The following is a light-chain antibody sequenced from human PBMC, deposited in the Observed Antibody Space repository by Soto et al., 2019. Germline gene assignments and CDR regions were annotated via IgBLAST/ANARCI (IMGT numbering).Light chain of an antibody. CDR3: QQYGSSGT. Sequence: ELVMTQSPATLSVSPGVRATLSCRASQSVSNNYLAWYQQKPGQAPRLLIYGASNRATGIPDRFSGSGSGTDFTLTISRLEPEDFAVYYCQQYGSSGTFGQGTRLEIK. J-gene: IGKJ5*01. CDR2: GAS. CDR1: QSVSNNY. V-gene: IGKV3-20*01.